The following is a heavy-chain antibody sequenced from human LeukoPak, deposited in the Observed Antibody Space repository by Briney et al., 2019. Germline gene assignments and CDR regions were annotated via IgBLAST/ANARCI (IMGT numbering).Heavy chain of an antibody. J-gene: IGHJ4*02. D-gene: IGHD5-12*01. CDR3: ARDKIVATISPPAY. Sequence: GGSLRLSCAASEFTFNNYAMSWVRQAPGKGLEWVSTISGSGVSTYYADSVKGRFTISRDNSKNTLYLQMNSLRAEDTAVYYCARDKIVATISPPAYWGQGTLVTVSS. V-gene: IGHV3-23*01. CDR2: ISGSGVST. CDR1: EFTFNNYA.